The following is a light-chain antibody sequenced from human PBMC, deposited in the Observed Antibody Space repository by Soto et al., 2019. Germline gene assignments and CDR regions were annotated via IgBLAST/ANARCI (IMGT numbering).Light chain of an antibody. CDR1: QSISNY. V-gene: IGKV1-39*01. J-gene: IGKJ2*01. Sequence: DIEMTQFPSSLSASVGDRVTITCRASQSISNYLNWYQQKPGQAPRLLINGASRLQSGVPSRFSGSGSGTDFTLTISSLQPEDFATYYCQQSYSTPYTFGPGTQLEIK. CDR2: GAS. CDR3: QQSYSTPYT.